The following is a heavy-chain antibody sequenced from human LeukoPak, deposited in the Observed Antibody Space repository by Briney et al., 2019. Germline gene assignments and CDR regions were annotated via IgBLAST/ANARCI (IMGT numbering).Heavy chain of an antibody. CDR2: IYHSGST. Sequence: SETLSLTCAVSGGSISSSNWWSWVRQPPGKGLEWIGEIYHSGSTNYNPSLKSRVTISVDKSKNQFSLKLSSVTAADTAVYYCARGADVNYYDSSGYDYWGQGTLVTVSS. D-gene: IGHD3-22*01. CDR3: ARGADVNYYDSSGYDY. V-gene: IGHV4-4*02. CDR1: GGSISSSNW. J-gene: IGHJ4*02.